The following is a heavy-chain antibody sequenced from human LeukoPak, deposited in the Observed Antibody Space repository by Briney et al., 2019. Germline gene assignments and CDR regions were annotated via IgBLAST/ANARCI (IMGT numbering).Heavy chain of an antibody. CDR3: ARDRHYDSLNAFDI. V-gene: IGHV3-48*03. Sequence: GGSLRLSCAASGFSFSSYEMNWVRQAPGKGLEWISYISASGTLTHYADSVEGRFTISRDNAKNSLYLQMNSLRAEDTAVYYCARDRHYDSLNAFDIWGQGTMVTVSS. CDR1: GFSFSSYE. D-gene: IGHD3-22*01. J-gene: IGHJ3*02. CDR2: ISASGTLT.